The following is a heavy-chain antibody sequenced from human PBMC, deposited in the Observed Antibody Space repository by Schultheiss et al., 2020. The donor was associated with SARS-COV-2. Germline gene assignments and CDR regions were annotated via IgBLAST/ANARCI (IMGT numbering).Heavy chain of an antibody. D-gene: IGHD3-3*01. CDR1: GFTFSSYS. V-gene: IGHV3-21*01. J-gene: IGHJ6*02. Sequence: GGSLRLSCAASGFTFSSYSMNWVRQAPGKGLEWVSSISSSSSYIYYADSVKGRFTISRDNAKNSLYLQMNSLRAEDTAVYYCARSLYHYDFWSGYYTSGGGYYYYGMDVWGQGTTVTVSS. CDR3: ARSLYHYDFWSGYYTSGGGYYYYGMDV. CDR2: ISSSSSYI.